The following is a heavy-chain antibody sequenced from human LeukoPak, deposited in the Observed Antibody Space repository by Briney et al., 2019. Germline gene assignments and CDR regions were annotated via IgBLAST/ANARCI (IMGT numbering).Heavy chain of an antibody. CDR2: ICSSAST. Sequence: SETLSLTCSVSGVSLDVYYWCWIQQSAGKRVEWIGRICSSASTNSAPSLKSRVTMSIDTSTRNLSLKLSSVPAADTGFYYCARLNGDGFDIWGQGTKVTVSS. D-gene: IGHD2-8*01. CDR3: ARLNGDGFDI. CDR1: GVSLDVYY. J-gene: IGHJ3*02. V-gene: IGHV4-4*07.